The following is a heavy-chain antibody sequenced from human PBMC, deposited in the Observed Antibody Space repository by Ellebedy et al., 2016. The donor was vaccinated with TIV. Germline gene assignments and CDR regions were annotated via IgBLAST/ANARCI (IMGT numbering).Heavy chain of an antibody. CDR2: ISGTGDST. CDR3: AKDWVEYYFDY. J-gene: IGHJ4*02. V-gene: IGHV3-23*01. Sequence: GESLKISCAVSGFTFSSYWMHWVRQAPGKGLEWVSSISGTGDSTYYAESVKGRFTISRDNSKNTLDLQMNSLRAEDTAVYYCAKDWVEYYFDYWGRGTLVTVSS. CDR1: GFTFSSYW. D-gene: IGHD6-6*01.